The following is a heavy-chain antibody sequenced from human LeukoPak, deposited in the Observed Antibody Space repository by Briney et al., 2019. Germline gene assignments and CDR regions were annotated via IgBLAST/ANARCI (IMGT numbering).Heavy chain of an antibody. CDR3: AIDQTIAARRDY. D-gene: IGHD6-6*01. Sequence: GGSLRLSCAASGFTFSNCWIHWVRQAPGKGLEWVSRIESDGSRTRYADSVKGRFTISRDNAKNTLYLQMNSLSAEDTAVYYCAIDQTIAARRDYWGQGTLVTVSS. J-gene: IGHJ4*02. V-gene: IGHV3-74*01. CDR1: GFTFSNCW. CDR2: IESDGSRT.